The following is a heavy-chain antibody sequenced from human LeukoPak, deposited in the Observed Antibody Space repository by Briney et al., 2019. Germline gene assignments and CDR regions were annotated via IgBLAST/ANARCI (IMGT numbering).Heavy chain of an antibody. J-gene: IGHJ4*02. CDR3: ARGPYRNSFDY. V-gene: IGHV4-31*03. D-gene: IGHD4-11*01. CDR1: GGSISIGFYY. CDR2: IYYSGST. Sequence: SETLSLTCTVSGGSISIGFYYWSWIRQHTGKGLEWIGYIYYSGSTYYNPSLKSRVTMSVGTSKNQFSLKLSSVTAADTAVYYCARGPYRNSFDYWGQGTLVTVSS.